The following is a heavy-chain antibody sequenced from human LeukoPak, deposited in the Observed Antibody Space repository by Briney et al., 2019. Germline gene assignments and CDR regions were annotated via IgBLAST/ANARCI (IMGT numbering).Heavy chain of an antibody. D-gene: IGHD6-19*01. V-gene: IGHV3-21*01. Sequence: GGSLRLSCVASGFKFSSYKMRWVRQAPGRGLEWVSSISSSSTDIHYADSVKGRFTISRDNAKNSMYLQMNSLRAEDTADYYCVCVAVTLRYYYNYMAVWGKGTTVIVS. CDR3: VCVAVTLRYYYNYMAV. J-gene: IGHJ6*03. CDR1: GFKFSSYK. CDR2: ISSSSTDI.